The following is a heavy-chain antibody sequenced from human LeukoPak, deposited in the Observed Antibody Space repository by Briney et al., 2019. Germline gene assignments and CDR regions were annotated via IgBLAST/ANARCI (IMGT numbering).Heavy chain of an antibody. CDR3: ARDRFEDYGDTELGY. J-gene: IGHJ4*02. D-gene: IGHD4-17*01. V-gene: IGHV3-7*01. CDR2: IKQDGSEK. Sequence: GGTLRLSCAVSGFTFSSYGMSWVRQAPGKGLEWVANIKQDGSEKYYVDSVKGRFTISRDNAKNSLYLQMNSLRAEDTAVYYCARDRFEDYGDTELGYWGQGTLVTVSS. CDR1: GFTFSSYG.